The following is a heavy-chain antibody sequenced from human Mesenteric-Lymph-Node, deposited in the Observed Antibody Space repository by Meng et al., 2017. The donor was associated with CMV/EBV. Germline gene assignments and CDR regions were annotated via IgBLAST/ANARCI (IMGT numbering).Heavy chain of an antibody. Sequence: GGPLRLSCVASGFTFSNHWMGWVRQAPGKGLEWASFISSSGSIIHYADSVKGRFTISRDNAKNSLYLQMNSLRAEDTAVYYCAGDEDSGGDAFDIWGQGTMVTVSS. V-gene: IGHV3-48*04. CDR3: AGDEDSGGDAFDI. CDR1: GFTFSNHW. CDR2: ISSSGSII. D-gene: IGHD2-15*01. J-gene: IGHJ3*02.